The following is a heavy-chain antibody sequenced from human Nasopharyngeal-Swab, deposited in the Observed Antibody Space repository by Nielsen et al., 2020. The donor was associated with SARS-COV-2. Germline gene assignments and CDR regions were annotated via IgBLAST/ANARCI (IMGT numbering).Heavy chain of an antibody. Sequence: GESLKISCAASGFTFSSYGMHWVRQAPGKGLEWVAVIWYDGSNKYYADSVKGRFTISRDNSKNTLYLQMNSLRAEETAVYYCAHSGYDAFDIWGQGTMVTVSS. V-gene: IGHV3-33*01. CDR1: GFTFSSYG. CDR2: IWYDGSNK. D-gene: IGHD3-22*01. CDR3: AHSGYDAFDI. J-gene: IGHJ3*02.